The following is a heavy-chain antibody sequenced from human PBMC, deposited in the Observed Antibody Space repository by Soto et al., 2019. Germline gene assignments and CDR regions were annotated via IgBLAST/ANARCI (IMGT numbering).Heavy chain of an antibody. Sequence: ASVKVSCKSPGYAFTCYGICCVRQAPGQGLEWMGWINAYNGNTKYAQKLQGRVTMTTDTSTSTAYMELRSLRSDDTAVYYCARDQAMAQFDYWGQGTLVTVSS. CDR2: INAYNGNT. CDR3: ARDQAMAQFDY. CDR1: GYAFTCYG. D-gene: IGHD5-18*01. V-gene: IGHV1-18*01. J-gene: IGHJ4*02.